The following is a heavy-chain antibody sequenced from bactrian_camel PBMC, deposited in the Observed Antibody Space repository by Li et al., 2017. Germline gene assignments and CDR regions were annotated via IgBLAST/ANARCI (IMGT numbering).Heavy chain of an antibody. CDR2: FEYNGSI. CDR1: GVTISRYC. J-gene: IGHJ6*01. V-gene: IGHV3S53*01. Sequence: HVQLVESGGGSVQAGGSLRLACPASGVTISRYCMGWFRQAPGKERERVATFEYNGSIRYADSVQGRFTISKDNAKNILYLQMNSLKPEDTAIYYCAADTGVRSSCRDPAGDTGYWGQGTQVTVS. CDR3: AADTGVRSSCRDPAGDTGY. D-gene: IGHD6*01.